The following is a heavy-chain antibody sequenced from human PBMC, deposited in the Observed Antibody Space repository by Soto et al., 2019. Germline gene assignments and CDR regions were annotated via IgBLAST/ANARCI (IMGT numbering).Heavy chain of an antibody. V-gene: IGHV4-39*01. J-gene: IGHJ2*01. CDR1: GDSISSSSYY. CDR3: AKTGPYDILTYWYFDL. Sequence: QLQLQESGPGLMKPSETLSLTCTVSGDSISSSSYYWVWIRQPPGRGLEWIGSIFYSGTTYYNPSLKSRVTISIDTSKNQFSLKLTSVTAADTAVYYCAKTGPYDILTYWYFDLWGRGTLVTVSS. D-gene: IGHD3-9*01. CDR2: IFYSGTT.